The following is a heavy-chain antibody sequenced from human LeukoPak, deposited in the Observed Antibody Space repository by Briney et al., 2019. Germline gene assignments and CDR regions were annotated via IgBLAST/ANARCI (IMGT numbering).Heavy chain of an antibody. V-gene: IGHV4-4*07. D-gene: IGHD3-22*01. CDR1: GGSISSYY. Sequence: KPSETLSLTCTVSGGSISSYYWSWIRQPAGKGLEWIGRIYTSGSTNYNPSLKSRVTMSVDTSKNQFSLKLSSVTAADTAVYYCAREIATPYYYDSSGFSWYFDLWGRGTLVTVSS. CDR3: AREIATPYYYDSSGFSWYFDL. J-gene: IGHJ2*01. CDR2: IYTSGST.